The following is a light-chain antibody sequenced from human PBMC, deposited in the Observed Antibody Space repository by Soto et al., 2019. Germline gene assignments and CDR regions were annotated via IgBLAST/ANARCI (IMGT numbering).Light chain of an antibody. CDR3: QKCSGPPPFT. V-gene: IGKV1-27*01. Sequence: DIQMTQSPSSLSASVGDRVTITCRASQDITNYLAWYQQKPGKVPKLPIYAASTLQSGVPSRFSGSGSGTDFTLTISSLQPEDAATYFCQKCSGPPPFTFGPGTTVDIK. J-gene: IGKJ3*01. CDR1: QDITNY. CDR2: AAS.